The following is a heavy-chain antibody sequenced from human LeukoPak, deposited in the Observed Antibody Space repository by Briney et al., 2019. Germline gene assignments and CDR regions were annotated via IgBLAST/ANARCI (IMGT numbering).Heavy chain of an antibody. CDR3: ARAPYCSSTSCFIDP. J-gene: IGHJ5*02. V-gene: IGHV4-34*01. Sequence: SETLSLTCAVYDGSFSGYYWSWIRQPPGKGLEWIGEINHSGSTNYNPSLKSRVTISVDTSKNQFSLKLSSVTAADTAVYYCARAPYCSSTSCFIDPWGQGTLVTVSS. CDR1: DGSFSGYY. CDR2: INHSGST. D-gene: IGHD2-2*01.